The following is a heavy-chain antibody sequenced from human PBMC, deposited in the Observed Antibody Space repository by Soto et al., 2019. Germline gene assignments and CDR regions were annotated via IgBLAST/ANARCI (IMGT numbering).Heavy chain of an antibody. V-gene: IGHV1-46*01. CDR3: ARGIVVVTAIDYGMDV. D-gene: IGHD2-21*02. CDR2: INPSGGST. CDR1: GYTFTSYY. Sequence: ASVKVSCKASGYTFTSYYMHWVRQAPGQGLEWMGIINPSGGSTTSEQKFQGRVTMTRDTSTSTLYMELSSLTAEDTAVYYCARGIVVVTAIDYGMDVWGQGTTVTVSS. J-gene: IGHJ6*02.